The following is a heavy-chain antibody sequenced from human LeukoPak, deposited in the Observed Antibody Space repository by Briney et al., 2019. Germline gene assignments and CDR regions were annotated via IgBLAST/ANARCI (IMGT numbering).Heavy chain of an antibody. D-gene: IGHD3-16*02. Sequence: GGSLRLSCAASGFTCSTYVMSWVRQAPGKGLEWLSLILHNGDSTYYTDSVKGRFTISRDNSKNTLYLQMNSLRAEDTAVYYCARLSSFAFDIWGQGTMVTVSS. CDR2: ILHNGDST. CDR3: ARLSSFAFDI. J-gene: IGHJ3*02. V-gene: IGHV3-23*01. CDR1: GFTCSTYV.